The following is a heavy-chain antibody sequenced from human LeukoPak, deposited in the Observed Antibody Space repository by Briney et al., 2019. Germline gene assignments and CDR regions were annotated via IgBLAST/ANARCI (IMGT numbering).Heavy chain of an antibody. V-gene: IGHV3-21*04. J-gene: IGHJ3*02. D-gene: IGHD3-10*01. CDR1: GFTFSSYS. CDR2: ISSSSSYI. CDR3: AKDVLLWYRGNSAFDI. Sequence: PGGSLRLSCAASGFTFSSYSMNWVRQAPGKGLEWVSSISSSSSYIYYADSVKGRFTISRDNAKNSLCLQMNSLRAEDTALYYCAKDVLLWYRGNSAFDIWGQGTMVTVSS.